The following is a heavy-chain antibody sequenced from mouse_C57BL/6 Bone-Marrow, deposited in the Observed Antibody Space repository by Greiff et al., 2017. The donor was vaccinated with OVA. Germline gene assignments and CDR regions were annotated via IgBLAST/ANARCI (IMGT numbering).Heavy chain of an antibody. Sequence: QVQLQQPGAELVKPGASVKLSCKASGYTFTSYWMQWVKQRPGQGLEWIGEIDPSDSYTTYNQKFKGKATLTVDTSSSTAYMQLSSLTSADSAVYYCALYYYGSSEPWFAYWGQGTLVTVSA. CDR2: IDPSDSYT. V-gene: IGHV1-50*01. J-gene: IGHJ3*01. CDR1: GYTFTSYW. D-gene: IGHD1-1*01. CDR3: ALYYYGSSEPWFAY.